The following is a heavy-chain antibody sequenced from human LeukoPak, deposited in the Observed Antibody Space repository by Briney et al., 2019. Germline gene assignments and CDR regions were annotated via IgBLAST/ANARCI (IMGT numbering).Heavy chain of an antibody. Sequence: QTLSLAFAISGDSVSINSAAWNWIRQSPSRGLEWLGRTYYRSKWYNDYAVSVRSRITISPDTSRNQFSLQLNSVTPEDTAVYYCAGDKTGSGYADYWGQGTLVTVSS. J-gene: IGHJ4*02. D-gene: IGHD3-10*01. CDR3: AGDKTGSGYADY. CDR1: GDSVSINSAA. CDR2: TYYRSKWYN. V-gene: IGHV6-1*01.